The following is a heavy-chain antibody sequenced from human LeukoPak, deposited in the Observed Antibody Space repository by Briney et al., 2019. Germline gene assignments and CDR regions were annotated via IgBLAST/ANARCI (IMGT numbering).Heavy chain of an antibody. J-gene: IGHJ6*03. Sequence: SETLSLTCTVSGGYITSSSYYWDWIRQPPGRGLEWIGSIYYSGSTYYNSSLKSRVTISVDTSKNQFSLKLSSVTAADTAVYYCASASGYYGSYYYYYMDVWGKGTTVTISS. CDR3: ASASGYYGSYYYYYMDV. CDR2: IYYSGST. D-gene: IGHD3-22*01. CDR1: GGYITSSSYY. V-gene: IGHV4-39*01.